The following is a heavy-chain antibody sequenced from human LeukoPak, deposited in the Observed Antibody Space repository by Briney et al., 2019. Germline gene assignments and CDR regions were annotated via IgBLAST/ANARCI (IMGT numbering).Heavy chain of an antibody. CDR3: ARIYDYVWGSYRHTTGKNWFDP. CDR2: ISAYNGNT. V-gene: IGHV1-18*01. J-gene: IGHJ5*02. D-gene: IGHD3-16*02. CDR1: GYTFTSYG. Sequence: ASVKVSCKASGYTFTSYGISWVRQAPGQGLEWMGWISAYNGNTNYAQKLQGRVTMTTDTSTSTAYMELRSLRSDDTAVYYCARIYDYVWGSYRHTTGKNWFDPWGQGTLVTVSS.